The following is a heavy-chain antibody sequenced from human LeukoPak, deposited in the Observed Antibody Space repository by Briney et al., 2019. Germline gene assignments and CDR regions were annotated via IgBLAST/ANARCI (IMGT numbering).Heavy chain of an antibody. CDR1: GGTFSSYA. Sequence: ASVEVSCKASGGTFSSYAISWVRQAPGQGLEWMGGIIPIFGTANYAQKFQGRVTITTDESTSTAYMELSSLRSEDTAVYYCARDLYCTNGVCPGGYWGQGTLVTVSS. V-gene: IGHV1-69*05. D-gene: IGHD2-8*01. CDR3: ARDLYCTNGVCPGGY. CDR2: IIPIFGTA. J-gene: IGHJ4*02.